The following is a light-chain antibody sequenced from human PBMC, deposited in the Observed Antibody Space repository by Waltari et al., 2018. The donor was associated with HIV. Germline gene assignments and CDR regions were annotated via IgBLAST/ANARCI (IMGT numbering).Light chain of an antibody. CDR3: CSYAGGSVFVL. J-gene: IGLJ2*01. CDR2: EVT. Sequence: SALTPPASVSESLGQSITISCTGTIRDLGSHNLVAWYQQYPGRAPKLIIYEVTKRPSWVSDRFSGSKSGNRASLTVAGLRVEDEADYYCCSYAGGSVFVLFGGGTRLTV. V-gene: IGLV2-23*02. CDR1: IRDLGSHNL.